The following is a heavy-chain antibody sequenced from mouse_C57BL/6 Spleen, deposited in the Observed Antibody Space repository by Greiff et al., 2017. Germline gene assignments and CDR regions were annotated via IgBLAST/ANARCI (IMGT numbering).Heavy chain of an antibody. CDR2: IYPGDGDT. CDR1: GYAFSSSW. Sequence: QVQLQQSGPELVKPGASVKISCKASGYAFSSSWMNWVKQRPGKGLEWIGRIYPGDGDTNYNGKFKGKATLTADKSSSTAYMQLSSLTSEDSAVYFCARDGQRSYYAMDYWGQGTSVTVSS. CDR3: ARDGQRSYYAMDY. J-gene: IGHJ4*01. V-gene: IGHV1-82*01. D-gene: IGHD3-3*01.